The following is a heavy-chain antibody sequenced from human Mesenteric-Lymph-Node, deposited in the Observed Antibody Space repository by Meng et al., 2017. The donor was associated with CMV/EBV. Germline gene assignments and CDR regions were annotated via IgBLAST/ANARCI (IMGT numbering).Heavy chain of an antibody. V-gene: IGHV5-51*01. D-gene: IGHD3-9*01. CDR1: GYSFTSYW. CDR3: ARPGILKENAFDL. CDR2: IYPGDSGT. J-gene: IGHJ3*01. Sequence: GESLKISCKGSGYSFTSYWIGWVRQMPGKGLEWMGIIYPGDSGTRYSPSFQGQVTISVDKSISTAYLQWRRLKASDTAIYFCARPGILKENAFDLWGQGTMVTVSS.